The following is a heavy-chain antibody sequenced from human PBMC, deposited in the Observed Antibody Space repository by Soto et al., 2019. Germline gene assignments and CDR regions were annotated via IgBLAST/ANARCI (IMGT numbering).Heavy chain of an antibody. CDR3: ARSIVVVTALDY. CDR2: INAGNGNT. Sequence: GASVKVSCKASGYSFRNYGISWVRQAPGQRLEWMGWINAGNGNTKYSQKFQGRVTITRDTSASTAYMELSSLRSEDTAVYYCARSIVVVTALDYWGQGTLVTVSS. J-gene: IGHJ4*02. CDR1: GYSFRNYG. V-gene: IGHV1-3*01. D-gene: IGHD2-21*02.